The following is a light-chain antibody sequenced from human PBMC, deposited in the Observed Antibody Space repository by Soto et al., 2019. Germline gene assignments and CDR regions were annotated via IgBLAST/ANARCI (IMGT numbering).Light chain of an antibody. V-gene: IGLV1-40*01. J-gene: IGLJ1*01. CDR1: SSNIGAGYD. Sequence: QSVLTQPPSVSGAPGQRVTISCTGSSSNIGAGYDVHWYQQLPRTAPKLLIFTNNQRPSGVPDRFSGSKSGTSASLAISGLQSEDEADYYCAAWDDSLNGRVFGTGTKVTVL. CDR3: AAWDDSLNGRV. CDR2: TNN.